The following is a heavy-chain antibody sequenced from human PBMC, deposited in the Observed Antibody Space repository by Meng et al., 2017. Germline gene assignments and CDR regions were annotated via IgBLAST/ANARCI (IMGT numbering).Heavy chain of an antibody. J-gene: IGHJ4*02. CDR1: GFTFSSYA. Sequence: GELVGSGGGVVQPGRSLGLSCAASGFTFSSYAMHWVRQAPGKGLEWVAVISYDGSNKYYADSVKGRFTISRDNSKNTLYLQMNSLRAEDTAVYYCARSEMATTCFDYWGQGTLVTVSS. D-gene: IGHD5-24*01. CDR3: ARSEMATTCFDY. CDR2: ISYDGSNK. V-gene: IGHV3-30*04.